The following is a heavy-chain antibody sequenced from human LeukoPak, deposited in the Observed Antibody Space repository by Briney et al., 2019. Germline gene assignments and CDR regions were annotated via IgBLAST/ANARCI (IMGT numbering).Heavy chain of an antibody. CDR2: INHSGYT. J-gene: IGHJ4*02. D-gene: IGHD2-21*02. V-gene: IGHV4-34*01. CDR3: TRMTAGHDY. CDR1: GVSFNDYY. Sequence: SSETLSLTCAVSGVSFNDYYWSWVRRPPGKGLEWIGEINHSGYTNDSPSLKSRVSLSIDTSRKQFSLNLRSVTVADTGIHSCTRMTAGHDYWGRGTRVSVSS.